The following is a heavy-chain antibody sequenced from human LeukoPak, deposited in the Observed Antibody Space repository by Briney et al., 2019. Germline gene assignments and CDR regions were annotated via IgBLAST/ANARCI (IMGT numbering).Heavy chain of an antibody. CDR3: ARVFPVLVIYHYWYFDL. D-gene: IGHD3-22*01. CDR2: IYYSGST. V-gene: IGHV4-39*01. Sequence: SETLSLTCTVSGGSISSSSYYWGWIRQPPGKGLEWIGSIYYSGSTYYNPSLKSRVTISVDTSKNQFSLKLSSVTAADTAVYYCARVFPVLVIYHYWYFDLWGRGTLVTVSS. CDR1: GGSISSSSYY. J-gene: IGHJ2*01.